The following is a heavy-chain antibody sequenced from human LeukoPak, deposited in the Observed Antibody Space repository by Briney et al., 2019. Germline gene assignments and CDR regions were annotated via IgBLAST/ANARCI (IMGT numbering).Heavy chain of an antibody. D-gene: IGHD5/OR15-5a*01. CDR1: GFTFSSYA. CDR2: IGASGDSI. J-gene: IGHJ4*02. Sequence: GGSLRLSCAASGFTFSSYAMIWVRQAPGRGLVWVSSIGASGDSIYYTDSVKGRFTISRDNSKNTLYLQMSSLRVEGTAVYYCAKIPDVSDYWGQGTLVTVSS. CDR3: AKIPDVSDY. V-gene: IGHV3-23*01.